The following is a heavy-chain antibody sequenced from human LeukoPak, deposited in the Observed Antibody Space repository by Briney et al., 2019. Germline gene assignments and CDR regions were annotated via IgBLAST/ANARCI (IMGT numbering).Heavy chain of an antibody. CDR1: GYTFTSYY. CDR2: MNPNSGNT. CDR3: ARAPSKGWFDP. V-gene: IGHV1-8*02. Sequence: GASVKVSCKPSGYTFTSYYMHWVRQAPGQGLEWMGWMNPNSGNTGYAQKFQGRVTMTRNTSISTAYMELSSLRSEDTAVYYCARAPSKGWFDPWGQGTLVTVSS. J-gene: IGHJ5*02. D-gene: IGHD4-11*01.